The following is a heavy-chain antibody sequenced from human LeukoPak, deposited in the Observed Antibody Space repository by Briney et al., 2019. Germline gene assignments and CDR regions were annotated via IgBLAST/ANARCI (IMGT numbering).Heavy chain of an antibody. D-gene: IGHD6-13*01. CDR1: GYSVSSGYY. J-gene: IGHJ4*02. CDR3: ARPYSSSWYADY. CDR2: ICHSGNT. V-gene: IGHV4-38-2*02. Sequence: PSETLSLTCTVSGYSVSSGYYWGWIRQPPGKGLEWIGSICHSGNTYYNPSLKSRATISVDTSRNHFSLKLSSVTAADTAVYYCARPYSSSWYADYWGQGTLVTVSS.